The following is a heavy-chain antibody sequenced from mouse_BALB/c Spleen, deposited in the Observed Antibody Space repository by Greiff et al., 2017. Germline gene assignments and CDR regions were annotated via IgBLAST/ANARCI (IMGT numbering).Heavy chain of an antibody. D-gene: IGHD2-1*01. CDR3: TRDGNYGMDY. CDR2: IDPETGGT. Sequence: QVTLKESGAELVRPGASVTLSCKASGYTFTDYEMHWVKQTPVHGLEWIGAIDPETGGTAYNQKFKGKATLTADKSSSTAYMELRSLTSEDSAVYYCTRDGNYGMDYWGQGTSVTVSS. CDR1: GYTFTDYE. V-gene: IGHV1-15*01. J-gene: IGHJ4*01.